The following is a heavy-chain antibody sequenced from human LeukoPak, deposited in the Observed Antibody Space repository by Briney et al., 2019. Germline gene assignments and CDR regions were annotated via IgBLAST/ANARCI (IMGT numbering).Heavy chain of an antibody. CDR2: IIPMFGAV. CDR3: VRDYDISGPQKNFFDY. D-gene: IGHD3-22*01. CDR1: GGTFSSYA. V-gene: IGHV1-69*06. J-gene: IGHJ4*02. Sequence: SVKVSCKASGGTFSSYAITWVRQAPGQGLQWMGGIIPMFGAVNYAQKFQGRVTITADKSTGTAYMELSNLRSEDTAVYYCVRDYDISGPQKNFFDYWGQGTLVTVSS.